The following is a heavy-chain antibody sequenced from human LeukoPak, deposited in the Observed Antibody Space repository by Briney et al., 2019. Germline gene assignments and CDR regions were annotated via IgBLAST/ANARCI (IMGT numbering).Heavy chain of an antibody. V-gene: IGHV1-2*02. J-gene: IGHJ3*02. CDR2: INPNSGGT. CDR3: ARKGLLHDAFDI. D-gene: IGHD3-22*01. CDR1: GYTFTSNH. Sequence: ASVKVSCKASGYTFTSNHMHWVRQAPGQGLEWMGWINPNSGGTNYAQKFQGRVTMTRDTSISTAYMELSRLRSDDTAVYYCARKGLLHDAFDIWGQGTMVTVSS.